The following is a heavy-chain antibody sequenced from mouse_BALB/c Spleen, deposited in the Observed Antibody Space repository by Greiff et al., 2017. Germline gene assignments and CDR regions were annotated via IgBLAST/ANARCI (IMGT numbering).Heavy chain of an antibody. Sequence: DVKLVESGAELVKPGASVKLSCTASGFNIKDTYMHWVKQRPEQGLEWIGRIDPANGNTKYDPKFQGKATITADTSSNTAYLQLSSLTSEDTAVYYCARSFYDYDGYWGQGTTLTVSS. D-gene: IGHD2-4*01. CDR2: IDPANGNT. CDR3: ARSFYDYDGY. J-gene: IGHJ2*01. CDR1: GFNIKDTY. V-gene: IGHV14-3*02.